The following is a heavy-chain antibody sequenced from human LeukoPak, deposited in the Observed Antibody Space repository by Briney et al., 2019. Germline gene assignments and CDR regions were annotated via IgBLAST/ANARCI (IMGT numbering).Heavy chain of an antibody. CDR1: GFTFSTYS. Sequence: GGSLRLSCAASGFTFSTYSMNWVRQAPGKGLEWVLSISGSSDYIFYADSVKGRFTMSRDNAKNSLYLQMNSLRAEDTAVYYCARGNFYESSDHYPRAAAPYGMDVWGQGTTVTVS. CDR2: ISGSSDYI. D-gene: IGHD3-22*01. CDR3: ARGNFYESSDHYPRAAAPYGMDV. J-gene: IGHJ6*02. V-gene: IGHV3-21*01.